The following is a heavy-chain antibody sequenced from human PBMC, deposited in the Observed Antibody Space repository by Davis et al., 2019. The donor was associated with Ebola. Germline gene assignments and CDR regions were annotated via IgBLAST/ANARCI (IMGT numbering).Heavy chain of an antibody. CDR3: ARTGYNVFY. V-gene: IGHV4-39*01. CDR2: IYYSGSA. Sequence: SETLSLTCTVSGGSITGSDYFWRWTRQSPGKGLEWIGCIYYSGSAYYKPSLKSRVTMSVDRSKDQFSLKVNSVTAADTAVYYCARTGYNVFYWGQGTLVTVS. J-gene: IGHJ4*02. CDR1: GGSITGSDYF. D-gene: IGHD5-24*01.